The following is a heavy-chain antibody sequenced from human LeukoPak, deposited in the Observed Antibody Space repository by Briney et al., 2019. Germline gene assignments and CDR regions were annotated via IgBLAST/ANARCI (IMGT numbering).Heavy chain of an antibody. Sequence: ASVKVSCKASGYTFTSYDFNWVRQATGQRPEWMGWMSPNSGDTGYAQKFQDRVTMTRNTSISTVYMELSSLRSEDTAVYYCARNSAVLMTLSGSYPDYWVQGTLVTVPS. CDR3: ARNSAVLMTLSGSYPDY. J-gene: IGHJ4*02. CDR2: MSPNSGDT. D-gene: IGHD1-26*01. V-gene: IGHV1-8*01. CDR1: GYTFTSYD.